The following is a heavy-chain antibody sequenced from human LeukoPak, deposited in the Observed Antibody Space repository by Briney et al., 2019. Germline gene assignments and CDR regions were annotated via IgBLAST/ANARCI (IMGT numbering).Heavy chain of an antibody. J-gene: IGHJ3*02. Sequence: GGSLRLSCAASGFTFSSYAMSWVRQAPGKGLEWVSAISGSGGNTYYADSVKGRFTISRDNSKNTLYLQMNSLRAEDTAVYYCAKAPYSGSYYIAFDIWGQGTMVTVSS. D-gene: IGHD1-26*01. V-gene: IGHV3-23*01. CDR3: AKAPYSGSYYIAFDI. CDR1: GFTFSSYA. CDR2: ISGSGGNT.